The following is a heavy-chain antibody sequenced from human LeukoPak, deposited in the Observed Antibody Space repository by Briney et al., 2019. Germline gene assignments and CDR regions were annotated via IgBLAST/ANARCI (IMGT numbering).Heavy chain of an antibody. J-gene: IGHJ4*02. CDR1: GYTFTSYA. D-gene: IGHD3-9*01. Sequence: GASVKVSCKASGYTFTSYAMHWVRQAPGQRLEWMGWINAGNGNTKYSQKFQGRVTITRDTSASTAYMELSSLRSEDTAVYYCARDSLLYDILTGYGYWGQGTLVTVSS. CDR3: ARDSLLYDILTGYGY. V-gene: IGHV1-3*01. CDR2: INAGNGNT.